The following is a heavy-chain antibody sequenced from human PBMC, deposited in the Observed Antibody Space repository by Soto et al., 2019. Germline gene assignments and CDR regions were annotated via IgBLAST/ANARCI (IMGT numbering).Heavy chain of an antibody. CDR2: IYYSGST. CDR1: GGSISSYY. CDR3: ARRYGSGSYYNNWFDP. D-gene: IGHD3-10*01. V-gene: IGHV4-59*01. J-gene: IGHJ5*02. Sequence: PSETLSLTCTVSGGSISSYYWSWIRQPPGKGLEWIGYIYYSGSTNYNPSLKSRVTISVDTSKNQFSLKLSSVTAADTAMYYCARRYGSGSYYNNWFDPWGQGTLVTVS.